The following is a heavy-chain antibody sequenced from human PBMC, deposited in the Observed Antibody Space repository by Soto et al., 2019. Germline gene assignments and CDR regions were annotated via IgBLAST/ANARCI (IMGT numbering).Heavy chain of an antibody. Sequence: QVQLQEAGPGLVKPSETLSLTCTVSGGSISRYYWSWIRQPPGKGLEWIGYIYYSGSTNYNPSLKSRVTISVDTSKNQFSLKLSSVTAADTAVYYCARASTVTSRGSRNNWFDPWGQGTLVTVSS. D-gene: IGHD4-17*01. V-gene: IGHV4-59*08. CDR1: GGSISRYY. CDR3: ARASTVTSRGSRNNWFDP. J-gene: IGHJ5*02. CDR2: IYYSGST.